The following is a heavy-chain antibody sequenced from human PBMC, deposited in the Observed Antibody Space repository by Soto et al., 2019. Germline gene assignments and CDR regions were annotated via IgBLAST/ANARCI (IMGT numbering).Heavy chain of an antibody. Sequence: PSLTCAVXGGSISSXXXXXGWIRQPPGKGLEWIGYIYHSGRTYYNPSLKSRVTISVDRSKNQFSLKLSSVTAADTAVFYCASGRYDASGYFDYWGQGTLVTVSS. CDR3: ASGRYDASGYFDY. CDR2: IYHSGRT. J-gene: IGHJ4*02. CDR1: GGSISSXXXX. V-gene: IGHV4-30-2*01. D-gene: IGHD3-22*01.